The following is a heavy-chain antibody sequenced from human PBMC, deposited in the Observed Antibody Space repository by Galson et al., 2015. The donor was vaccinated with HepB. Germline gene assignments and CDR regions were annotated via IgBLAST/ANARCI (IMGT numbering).Heavy chain of an antibody. CDR3: AREINYGDDYYYYGMDV. Sequence: SVKVSCKASGYTFTSYDINWVRQATGQGLEWMGWMNPNSGNTGYAQKFQGRVTMTRNTSISTAYMELSSLRSEDTAVYYCAREINYGDDYYYYGMDVWGQGTTVTVSS. CDR2: MNPNSGNT. V-gene: IGHV1-8*01. J-gene: IGHJ6*02. D-gene: IGHD4-17*01. CDR1: GYTFTSYD.